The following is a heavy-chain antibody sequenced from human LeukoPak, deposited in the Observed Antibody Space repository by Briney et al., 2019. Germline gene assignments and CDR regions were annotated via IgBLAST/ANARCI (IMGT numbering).Heavy chain of an antibody. CDR3: AIRPSGSYFLQ. J-gene: IGHJ4*02. CDR1: GFTFSSYA. CDR2: ICGSGGST. Sequence: PGGSLRLSCAASGFTFSSYAMSWVRQAPGKGLEWVSAICGSGGSTYYADSVKGRFTISRDNSKNTLYLQMNSLRAEDTAVYYCAIRPSGSYFLQWGQATLVTVSS. V-gene: IGHV3-23*01. D-gene: IGHD1-26*01.